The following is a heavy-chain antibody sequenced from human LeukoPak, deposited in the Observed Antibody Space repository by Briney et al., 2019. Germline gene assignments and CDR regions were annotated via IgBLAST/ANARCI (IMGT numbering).Heavy chain of an antibody. CDR1: GFTFSSFG. D-gene: IGHD4-17*01. CDR3: ARDPAYGDYSVGFDY. CDR2: IWYDGSNK. J-gene: IGHJ4*02. Sequence: PGRSLRLSCTASGFTFSSFGIHWVRQAPGKGLEWVAVIWYDGSNKYYADSVKGRFTISRDNSKNTLYLQMNSLRAEDTAIYYCARDPAYGDYSVGFDYWGQGTLVTVSS. V-gene: IGHV3-33*01.